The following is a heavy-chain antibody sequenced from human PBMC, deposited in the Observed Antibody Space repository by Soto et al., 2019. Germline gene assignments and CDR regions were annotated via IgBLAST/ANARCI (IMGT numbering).Heavy chain of an antibody. V-gene: IGHV4-39*01. J-gene: IGHJ4*02. CDR3: ARSANYYDSSGYYFVY. D-gene: IGHD3-22*01. CDR1: GGSVSSSDYY. Sequence: TSETLSLTCTVSGGSVSSSDYYWGWIRQPPGKELEWIGAVYYSGTTYYMPSLKSRVTISVDTSKNQFSLKLSSVTAADTAVYYCARSANYYDSSGYYFVYWGQGTLVTVSS. CDR2: VYYSGTT.